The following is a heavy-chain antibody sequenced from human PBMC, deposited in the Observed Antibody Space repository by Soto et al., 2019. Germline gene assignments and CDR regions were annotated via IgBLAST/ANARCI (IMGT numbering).Heavy chain of an antibody. D-gene: IGHD2-8*02. V-gene: IGHV1-2*04. CDR2: INPNSGGT. Sequence: ASVKVSCKASGYTFTDYYIHWVRQAPGQGPEWMGWINPNSGGTNYAQKFQGWVTMTRDTSISTAYMELSRLRSDDTAVYYCARVYSTGTFDYWGQGTLVTVSS. CDR3: ARVYSTGTFDY. CDR1: GYTFTDYY. J-gene: IGHJ4*02.